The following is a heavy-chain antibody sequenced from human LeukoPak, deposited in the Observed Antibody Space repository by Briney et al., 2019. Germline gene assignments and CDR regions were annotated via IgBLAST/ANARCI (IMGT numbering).Heavy chain of an antibody. CDR3: AGQPHTYYYGSGGPQRYYYYYYGMDV. V-gene: IGHV4-59*01. CDR1: GGSISSYY. CDR2: IYYSGST. Sequence: PSETLSLTCTVSGGSISSYYWSWIRQPPGKGLEWIWYIYYSGSTHYTPSLKSRVTISVDTSKKPFSLTLSSVTAADTAVYYCAGQPHTYYYGSGGPQRYYYYYYGMDVWGQGTTVTVSS. D-gene: IGHD3-10*01. J-gene: IGHJ6*02.